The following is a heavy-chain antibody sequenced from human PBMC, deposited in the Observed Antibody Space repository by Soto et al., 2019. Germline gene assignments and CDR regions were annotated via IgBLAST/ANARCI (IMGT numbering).Heavy chain of an antibody. J-gene: IGHJ6*03. Sequence: PGGSLRLSCAASGFTFSSYAMSWVRQAPGKGLERVSAISGSGGSTYYADSVKGRFTISRDNSKNTLYLQMNSLRAEDTAVYYCAKDLRVAARPSYYYYMDVWGKGTTVTVSS. CDR2: ISGSGGST. D-gene: IGHD6-6*01. CDR3: AKDLRVAARPSYYYYMDV. CDR1: GFTFSSYA. V-gene: IGHV3-23*01.